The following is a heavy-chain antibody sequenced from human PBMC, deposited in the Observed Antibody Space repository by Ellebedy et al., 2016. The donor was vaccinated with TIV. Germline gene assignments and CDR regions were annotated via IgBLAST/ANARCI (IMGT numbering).Heavy chain of an antibody. J-gene: IGHJ6*02. CDR2: ISYDGSNK. Sequence: GESLKISCAASGFTFSSYAMHWVRQAPGKGLEWVAVISYDGSNKYYADSVTGRFTISRDNSKNTLYLQMNSLRAEDTAVYYCARDLAGTVSYYYYYGMDVWGQGTTVTVSS. CDR3: ARDLAGTVSYYYYYGMDV. D-gene: IGHD6-13*01. V-gene: IGHV3-30*01. CDR1: GFTFSSYA.